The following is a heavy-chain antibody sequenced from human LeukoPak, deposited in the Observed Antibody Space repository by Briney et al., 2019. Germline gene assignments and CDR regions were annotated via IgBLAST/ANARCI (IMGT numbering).Heavy chain of an antibody. D-gene: IGHD3-22*01. CDR3: ARAYYYDSAVDPSVGEYFQH. Sequence: SETLSLTCTVSGGSISSSSYYWGWIRQPPGKGLEWIGSIYYSGSTYYNPSLKSRVTISVDTSKNQFSLKLSSVTAADTAVYYCARAYYYDSAVDPSVGEYFQHWGQGTLVTVSS. V-gene: IGHV4-39*07. CDR1: GGSISSSSYY. CDR2: IYYSGST. J-gene: IGHJ1*01.